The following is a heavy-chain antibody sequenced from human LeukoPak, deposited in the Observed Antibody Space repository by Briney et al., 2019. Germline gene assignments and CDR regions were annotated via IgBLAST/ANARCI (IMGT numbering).Heavy chain of an antibody. V-gene: IGHV3-23*01. CDR1: GSTFDDYT. D-gene: IGHD2/OR15-2a*01. J-gene: IGHJ3*02. CDR3: AKGVYAADAFDI. Sequence: GGSLRLSCAASGSTFDDYTMHWVRQAPGKGLEWVSAISGSGGSTYYADSVKGRFTISRDNSKNTLYLQMNSLRAEDTAVYYCAKGVYAADAFDIWGQGTMVTVSS. CDR2: ISGSGGST.